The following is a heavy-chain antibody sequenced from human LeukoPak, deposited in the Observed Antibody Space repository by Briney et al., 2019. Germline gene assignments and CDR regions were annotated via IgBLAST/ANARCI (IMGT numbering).Heavy chain of an antibody. CDR2: INPNSGGT. CDR1: GYTFTDYY. CDR3: ASVSGYSSSWYDY. V-gene: IGHV1-2*02. D-gene: IGHD6-13*01. Sequence: ASVTVSYKASGYTFTDYYMHWVRQAPGQGLEWMGWINPNSGGTNYAQKFQGRVTMTRDTSISTAYMELSRLRSDDTAVYYRASVSGYSSSWYDYWGQGTLVTVSS. J-gene: IGHJ4*02.